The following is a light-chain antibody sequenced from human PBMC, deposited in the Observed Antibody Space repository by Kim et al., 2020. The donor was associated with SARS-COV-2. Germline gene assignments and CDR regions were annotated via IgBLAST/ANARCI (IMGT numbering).Light chain of an antibody. CDR2: WAS. Sequence: DIVMTQSPDSLAVSLGERATINCRSSQTVLFVSNNKNYLAWYQQKPGQPPKLLIYWASTRESGVPDRFSGSGSGTDFTLTISSLQADDVAVYYCQQYYTRTFGQGTRWISN. J-gene: IGKJ1*01. CDR1: QTVLFVSNNKNY. V-gene: IGKV4-1*01. CDR3: QQYYTRT.